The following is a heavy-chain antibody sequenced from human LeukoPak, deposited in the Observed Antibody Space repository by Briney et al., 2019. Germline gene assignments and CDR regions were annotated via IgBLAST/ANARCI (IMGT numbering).Heavy chain of an antibody. CDR2: IYYSGST. Sequence: PSETLSLTCTVSGGSISSYYWSWIRQPPGKGLEWIGYIYYSGSTNYNPSLKSRVTISVDTSKNQFSLKLSSVTAADTAVYYCARVGRSTGGYYMDVWGKGTTVTVSS. CDR1: GGSISSYY. D-gene: IGHD2-2*01. CDR3: ARVGRSTGGYYMDV. V-gene: IGHV4-59*01. J-gene: IGHJ6*03.